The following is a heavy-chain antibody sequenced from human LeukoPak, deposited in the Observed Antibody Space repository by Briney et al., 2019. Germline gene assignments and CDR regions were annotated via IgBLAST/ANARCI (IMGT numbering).Heavy chain of an antibody. V-gene: IGHV4-34*01. CDR3: ARTLSRYCSSTSCSRRWFDP. J-gene: IGHJ5*02. D-gene: IGHD2-2*01. CDR1: GGSFSGYY. Sequence: SETLSLTCAVYGGSFSGYYWSWIRLPPGKGLEWIGEINHSGSTNYNPSLKSRVTISVGTSKNQFSLKLSSVTAADTAVYYCARTLSRYCSSTSCSRRWFDPWGQGTLVTVSS. CDR2: INHSGST.